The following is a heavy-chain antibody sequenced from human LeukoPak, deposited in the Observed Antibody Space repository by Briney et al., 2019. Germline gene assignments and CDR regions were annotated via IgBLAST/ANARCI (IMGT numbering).Heavy chain of an antibody. CDR1: GGSISSYF. J-gene: IGHJ4*02. V-gene: IGHV4-59*01. CDR2: IHYSGST. CDR3: ARDYYDFLTDYTQGFDY. D-gene: IGHD3-9*01. Sequence: SETLSLTCTVSGGSISSYFWSWIRQPPGKGLEWIGYIHYSGSTNYNPSLKRRVTISVDTSMNQFSLKLSSVTAADTAVYYCARDYYDFLTDYTQGFDYWGQGTLVTVSS.